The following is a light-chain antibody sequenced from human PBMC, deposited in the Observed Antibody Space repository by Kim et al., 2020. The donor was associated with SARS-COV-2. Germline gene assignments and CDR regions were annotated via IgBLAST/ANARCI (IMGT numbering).Light chain of an antibody. J-gene: IGLJ3*02. CDR2: QDS. V-gene: IGLV3-1*01. CDR3: QAWDSRTVV. Sequence: VSPGQTASITCSGDKLGEKYACWYQQKPGQSPVVVIHQDSARPSGIPERFSGSNSGNTATLTISGTQAMDEADYYCQAWDSRTVVFGGGTQLTVL. CDR1: KLGEKY.